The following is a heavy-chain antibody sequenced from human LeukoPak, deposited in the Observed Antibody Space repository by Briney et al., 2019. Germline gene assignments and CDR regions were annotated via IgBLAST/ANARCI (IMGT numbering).Heavy chain of an antibody. CDR2: IRQDGSEI. V-gene: IGHV3-7*01. CDR3: AREGRAYRYSSSWYPTPSWFDP. D-gene: IGHD6-13*01. Sequence: GGSLRLSCAASGFTFSNYWMSWVRQTPGKGLEWVANIRQDGSEIYYLDSVKGRFTISRDNAKNSLYLQMNSLRAEDTAVYYCAREGRAYRYSSSWYPTPSWFDPWGQGTLVTVSS. CDR1: GFTFSNYW. J-gene: IGHJ5*02.